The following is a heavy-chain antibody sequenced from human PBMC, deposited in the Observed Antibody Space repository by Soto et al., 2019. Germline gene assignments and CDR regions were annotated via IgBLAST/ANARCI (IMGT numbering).Heavy chain of an antibody. V-gene: IGHV3-23*04. Sequence: EVQLVDSGGGLVQPGGSLRLSCAASGFIFSNYVMSWVRQAPGKGLEWVSSISDSGGTSYYADSVKSRFTISRDNSKNTLYLQMNSLRAEDKAIYYCAKRPRALLTFDYWGQGTLVTVSS. CDR1: GFIFSNYV. J-gene: IGHJ4*02. D-gene: IGHD1-26*01. CDR3: AKRPRALLTFDY. CDR2: ISDSGGTS.